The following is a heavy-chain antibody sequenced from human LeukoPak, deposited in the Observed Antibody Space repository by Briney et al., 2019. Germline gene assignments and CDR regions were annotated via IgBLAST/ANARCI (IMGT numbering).Heavy chain of an antibody. CDR3: ARDRLLAVANAYYYYMDV. V-gene: IGHV1-2*02. J-gene: IGHJ6*03. D-gene: IGHD6-19*01. Sequence: ASVKVSCMASGYTFTGYYMHWVRQAPGQGLEWMGWINPNSGGTNYAQKFQGRVTMTGDTSISTAYMELSRLRSDDTAVYYCARDRLLAVANAYYYYMDVWGKGTTVTVSS. CDR1: GYTFTGYY. CDR2: INPNSGGT.